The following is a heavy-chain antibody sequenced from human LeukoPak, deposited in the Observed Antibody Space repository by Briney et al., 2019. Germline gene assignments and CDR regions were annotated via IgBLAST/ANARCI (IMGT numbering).Heavy chain of an antibody. J-gene: IGHJ6*02. V-gene: IGHV1-8*01. Sequence: ASVKVSCKASGYTFTSYDINWVRQATGQGLEWMGWMNPNSGNTGYAQKFQGRVTMTRNTSMSTAYMELSSLRSEDTAVYYCARRTQHDYYYYGMDVWGQGTTVTVSS. D-gene: IGHD1-14*01. CDR2: MNPNSGNT. CDR3: ARRTQHDYYYYGMDV. CDR1: GYTFTSYD.